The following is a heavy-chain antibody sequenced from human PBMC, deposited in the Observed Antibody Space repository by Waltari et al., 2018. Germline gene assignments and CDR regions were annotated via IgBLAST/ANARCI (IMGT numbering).Heavy chain of an antibody. CDR2: INHSGST. CDR3: ARGVWNYVDY. Sequence: QVQLQQWGAGLLKPSETLSLTCAVYGGSFRGYYWSWIRQPPGKGLEWIGEINHSGSTNHNPSPKSRVTISGDTPKHQFSLKLSSVTAADTAVYYCARGVWNYVDYWGQGTLVTVSS. J-gene: IGHJ4*02. D-gene: IGHD1-1*01. CDR1: GGSFRGYY. V-gene: IGHV4-34*01.